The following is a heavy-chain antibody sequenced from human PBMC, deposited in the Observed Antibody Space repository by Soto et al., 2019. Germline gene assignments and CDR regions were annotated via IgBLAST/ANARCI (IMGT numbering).Heavy chain of an antibody. J-gene: IGHJ6*02. V-gene: IGHV1-18*04. CDR1: GYTFTSYG. CDR2: ISAYNGNT. Sequence: ASVKVSCKASGYTFTSYGISWVRQAPGQGLEWMGWISAYNGNTNYAQKLQGRVTMTTDTSTGTAYMELRSLRSDDTAVYYCARYYNWIHYYYYGMDVWGQGTTVTVSS. D-gene: IGHD3-10*01. CDR3: ARYYNWIHYYYYGMDV.